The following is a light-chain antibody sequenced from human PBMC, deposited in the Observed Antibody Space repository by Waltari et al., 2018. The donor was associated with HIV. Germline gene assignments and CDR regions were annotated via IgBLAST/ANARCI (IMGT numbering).Light chain of an antibody. Sequence: DIVMTQSPDSLAVSLGERATIHCKSSHSVLYRSNKKNYLAWYQKKPGQPPKLLIYWASTRESGISDRFSASGSGTDFTLTITSLQADDVAVYYCQQYLSTPLTFGGGTKVEIK. CDR3: QQYLSTPLT. J-gene: IGKJ4*01. CDR2: WAS. CDR1: HSVLYRSNKKNY. V-gene: IGKV4-1*01.